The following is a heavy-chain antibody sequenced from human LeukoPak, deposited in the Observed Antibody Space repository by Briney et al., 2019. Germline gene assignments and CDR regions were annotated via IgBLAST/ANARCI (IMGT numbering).Heavy chain of an antibody. CDR1: GFTFSSYS. Sequence: PGGSLRLSCAASGFTFSSYSMNWVRQAPGKGLEWVSSISSSSSYIYYADSVKGRFTISRDNAKNSLYLQMNSLRAEDTAVYYCARMDYDIAYYYYMDVWGKGTTVTVSS. V-gene: IGHV3-21*01. D-gene: IGHD3-9*01. CDR3: ARMDYDIAYYYYMDV. J-gene: IGHJ6*03. CDR2: ISSSSSYI.